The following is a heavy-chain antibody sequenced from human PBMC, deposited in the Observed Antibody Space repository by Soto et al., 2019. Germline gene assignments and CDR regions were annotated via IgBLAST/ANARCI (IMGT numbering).Heavy chain of an antibody. CDR2: ISGSGGSI. V-gene: IGHV3-23*01. D-gene: IGHD3-22*01. J-gene: IGHJ6*02. CDR3: AKRAGGYGEVYYYNYGMDV. Sequence: EVQLLESGGGLVQPGGSLRLSWAASGFTFSSYAMSWVRQAPGKGLEWVSAISGSGGSIYYADSVKGRFAMSRDNSKNTLYLQMNSLRAEDTAVYYCAKRAGGYGEVYYYNYGMDVWGQGTTVTVSS. CDR1: GFTFSSYA.